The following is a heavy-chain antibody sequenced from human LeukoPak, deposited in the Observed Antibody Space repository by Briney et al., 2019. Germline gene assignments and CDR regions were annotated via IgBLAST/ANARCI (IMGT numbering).Heavy chain of an antibody. Sequence: PGGSLRLSCAASRFTFSDFSMNWVRQAPGKGLEDIAYVNANSKTIRYADSVKGRFSISRDNSKNTLYLQMNSLRAEDTAVYYCARELAVAKGGFDYWGQGTLVTVSS. V-gene: IGHV3-48*01. CDR3: ARELAVAKGGFDY. CDR1: RFTFSDFS. D-gene: IGHD6-19*01. CDR2: VNANSKTI. J-gene: IGHJ4*02.